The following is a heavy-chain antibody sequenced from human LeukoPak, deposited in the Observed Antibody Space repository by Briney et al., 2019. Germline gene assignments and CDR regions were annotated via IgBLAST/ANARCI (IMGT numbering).Heavy chain of an antibody. CDR3: ASTVGWLQFGLAIYH. CDR1: GGSISSSSSY. D-gene: IGHD5-24*01. CDR2: ISYSGST. V-gene: IGHV4-39*06. Sequence: SETLSLTCTVSGGSISSSSSYWGWIRQAPGKGLEWIGSISYSGSTYLNPFLKSRVTISADTSKNELTLKLRSVTAADTAVYYCASTVGWLQFGLAIYHWGQGTLVTVSS. J-gene: IGHJ5*02.